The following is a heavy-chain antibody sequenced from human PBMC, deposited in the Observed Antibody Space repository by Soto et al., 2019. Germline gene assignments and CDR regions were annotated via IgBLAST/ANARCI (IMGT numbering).Heavy chain of an antibody. CDR3: ARKDYYDSSGYYYVWDFDI. J-gene: IGHJ3*02. CDR2: IYHSGST. CDR1: GGSISSSNW. V-gene: IGHV4-4*02. D-gene: IGHD3-22*01. Sequence: QVQLQESGPGLVKPSGTLSLTCAVSGGSISSSNWWSWVRQPPGKGLEWIGEIYHSGSTNYNPSLKRRVNISVDKSNNQFSLKLSAVTAADTVVYYCARKDYYDSSGYYYVWDFDIWGQGTMVTVSS.